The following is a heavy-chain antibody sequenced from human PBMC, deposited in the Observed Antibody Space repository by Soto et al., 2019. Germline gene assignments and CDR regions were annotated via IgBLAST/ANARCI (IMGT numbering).Heavy chain of an antibody. CDR3: ARESPLVSSTSFKYYYYGMEV. J-gene: IGHJ6*02. D-gene: IGHD2-2*01. CDR2: ISAYNGNT. Sequence: ASVNVSCKSSGYTFSSYCISWGRRAPGQGLECMGWISAYNGNTNYAQKLQGRVTITTDTSTGTAYMELRSLRSDDTAVYYCARESPLVSSTSFKYYYYGMEVWGQGTTVTVSS. CDR1: GYTFSSYC. V-gene: IGHV1-18*01.